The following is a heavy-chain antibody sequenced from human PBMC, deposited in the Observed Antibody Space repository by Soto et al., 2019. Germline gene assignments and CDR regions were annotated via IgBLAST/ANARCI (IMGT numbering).Heavy chain of an antibody. V-gene: IGHV3-48*03. Sequence: EVQLVESGGGLVQPGGSLRLSCAASGFTFSNYEMNWVRQAPGKGLEWVSYISTSGNTIYYADPVKGRFTISRDNTKNSLYLQMKSLTVEDTAVYYCARDSSSAYYADYWGQGTLVTVSS. CDR1: GFTFSNYE. CDR2: ISTSGNTI. J-gene: IGHJ4*02. CDR3: ARDSSSAYYADY. D-gene: IGHD3-22*01.